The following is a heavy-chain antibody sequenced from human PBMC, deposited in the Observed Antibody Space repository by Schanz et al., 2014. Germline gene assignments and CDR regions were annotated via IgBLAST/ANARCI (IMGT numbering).Heavy chain of an antibody. CDR2: LTEGGGGT. D-gene: IGHD2-21*01. V-gene: IGHV3-23*04. CDR1: GFNFNTYA. Sequence: EVQLVESGGGLVQPGGSQRLACAASGFNFNTYAMSWVRQAPGKGLEWVSGLTEGGGGTYYTDAVKGRFTISRDSSKNTLYLQMNSLRADDTAVYYCAKSKSQLPLFDYWGQGTLVAVSS. CDR3: AKSKSQLPLFDY. J-gene: IGHJ4*02.